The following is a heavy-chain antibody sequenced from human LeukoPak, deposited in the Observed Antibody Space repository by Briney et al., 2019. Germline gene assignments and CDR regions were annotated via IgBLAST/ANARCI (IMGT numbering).Heavy chain of an antibody. V-gene: IGHV3-23*01. Sequence: PGGSLRLSCAASGFSFSNYGMNWVRQAPGKGLEWVSGITGNGATTYYADSVKGRFTISRDNSKNTVYLQMNSLRAEDTAVYYCAKHGLPLVVISAPLDYWGQGTLVTVAS. J-gene: IGHJ4*02. D-gene: IGHD2-15*01. CDR2: ITGNGATT. CDR1: GFSFSNYG. CDR3: AKHGLPLVVISAPLDY.